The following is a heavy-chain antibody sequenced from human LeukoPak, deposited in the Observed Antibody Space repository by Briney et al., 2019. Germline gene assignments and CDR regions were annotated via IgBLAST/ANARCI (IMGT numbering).Heavy chain of an antibody. Sequence: ASVKVSCKASGYTFTSYAMNWVRQAPGQRLEWMGWINAGNGNTKYSQKFQGRVTITRDTSASTAYMELSSLRSDDTAVYYCAREGITIFGVVLYGMDVWGQGTTVTVSS. CDR1: GYTFTSYA. CDR2: INAGNGNT. CDR3: AREGITIFGVVLYGMDV. V-gene: IGHV1-3*01. D-gene: IGHD3-3*01. J-gene: IGHJ6*02.